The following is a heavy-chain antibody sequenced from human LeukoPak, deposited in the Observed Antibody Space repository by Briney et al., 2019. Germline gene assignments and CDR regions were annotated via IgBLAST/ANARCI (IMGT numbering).Heavy chain of an antibody. V-gene: IGHV3-21*01. J-gene: IGHJ3*02. CDR1: GFTFSSYS. D-gene: IGHD3-22*01. CDR2: ISSSSSYI. Sequence: GGSLRLSCAASGFTFSSYSMNWVRQAPGKGLEWVSSISSSSSYIYYADSVKGRFTISRDNAKNSLYLQMNSLRAEDTAVYYRAGEPYYYDSSGYYSDAFDIWGQGTMVTVSS. CDR3: AGEPYYYDSSGYYSDAFDI.